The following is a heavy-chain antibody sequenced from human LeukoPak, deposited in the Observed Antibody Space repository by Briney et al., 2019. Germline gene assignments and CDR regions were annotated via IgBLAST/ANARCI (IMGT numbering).Heavy chain of an antibody. CDR1: GGTFSSYA. Sequence: GASVKVSCKASGGTFSSYAISWVRQAPGQGLEWMGGIIPIFGTANYAQKFQGGVTITADESTSTAYMELSSLRSEDTAVYYCARYALTTVVHYNYCYGMDVWGQGTTVTVSS. J-gene: IGHJ6*02. CDR2: IIPIFGTA. D-gene: IGHD4-23*01. V-gene: IGHV1-69*13. CDR3: ARYALTTVVHYNYCYGMDV.